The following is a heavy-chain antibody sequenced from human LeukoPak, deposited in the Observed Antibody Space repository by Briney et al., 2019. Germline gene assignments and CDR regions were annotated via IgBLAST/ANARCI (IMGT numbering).Heavy chain of an antibody. D-gene: IGHD1-26*01. J-gene: IGHJ4*02. CDR1: GFTFSSYS. CDR3: ASWESDY. V-gene: IGHV3-48*01. Sequence: GGSLRLSCAASGFTFSSYSMKWVRQAPGKGLEWVSYISSSSSTIYYADSVKGRFTISRDNAKNSLYLQMNSLRAEDTAVYYCASWESDYWGQGTLVTVSS. CDR2: ISSSSSTI.